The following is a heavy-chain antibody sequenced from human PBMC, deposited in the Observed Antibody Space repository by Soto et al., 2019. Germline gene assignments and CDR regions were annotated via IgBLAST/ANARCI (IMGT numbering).Heavy chain of an antibody. V-gene: IGHV3-21*01. CDR3: ARDGAHPRDDCSGGSCYPPITNWFDP. Sequence: PGGSLRLSCAASGFTFSSYAMSWVRQAPGKGLEWVSSISISSSYIYYADSVKGRFTISRDNAKNSLYLQMNSLRAEDTAVYYCARDGAHPRDDCSGGSCYPPITNWFDPWGQGTLVTVSS. J-gene: IGHJ5*02. CDR2: ISISSSYI. D-gene: IGHD2-15*01. CDR1: GFTFSSYA.